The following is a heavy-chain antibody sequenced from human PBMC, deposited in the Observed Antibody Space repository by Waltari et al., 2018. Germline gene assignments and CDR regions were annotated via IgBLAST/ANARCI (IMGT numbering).Heavy chain of an antibody. D-gene: IGHD6-13*01. CDR3: AREGDSSDY. CDR1: GGSISRCRSY. J-gene: IGHJ4*02. Sequence: QVQLQESGPGLVKPSQTLSLTCTVSGGSISRCRSYWSWIRQPAGKGLEWIGRIYTSGSTNYNPSLKSRVTISVDTSKNQFSLKLSSVTAADTAVYYCAREGDSSDYWGQGTLVTVSS. V-gene: IGHV4-61*02. CDR2: IYTSGST.